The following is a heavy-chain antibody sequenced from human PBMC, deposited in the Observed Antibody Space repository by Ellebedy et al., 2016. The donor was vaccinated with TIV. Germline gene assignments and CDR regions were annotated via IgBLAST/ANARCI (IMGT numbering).Heavy chain of an antibody. CDR1: GYPFNSYG. D-gene: IGHD3-9*01. J-gene: IGHJ4*02. Sequence: AASVKVSCKASGYPFNSYGVAWVRQAPGQGPEWMGWVSAYNGDTNYAPKFQGRLRIFTDPTTTTGYMELRTLRSDDPATYYCARDEFHILTRDYSPGSKPRFDYWGQGTLVTVSP. V-gene: IGHV1-18*01. CDR3: ARDEFHILTRDYSPGSKPRFDY. CDR2: VSAYNGDT.